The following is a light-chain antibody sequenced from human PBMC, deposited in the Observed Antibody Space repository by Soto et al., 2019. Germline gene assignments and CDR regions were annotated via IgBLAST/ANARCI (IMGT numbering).Light chain of an antibody. Sequence: QTVVTQEPSFSVSPGGAVTLTCGLTSGSVSTTYYPSWYQQTPGQAPRTLIYSTNTRSSEVPDRFSGSILGNKAALTITGAQADDESDYHCMLYMGGGLVVFGGGTKLTVL. CDR3: MLYMGGGLVV. CDR1: SGSVSTTYY. V-gene: IGLV8-61*01. J-gene: IGLJ2*01. CDR2: STN.